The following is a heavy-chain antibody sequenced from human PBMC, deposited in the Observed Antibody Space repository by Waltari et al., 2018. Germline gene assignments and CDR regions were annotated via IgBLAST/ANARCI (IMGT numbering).Heavy chain of an antibody. D-gene: IGHD2-15*01. CDR2: MNPNSGNT. CDR1: GNTFTSYD. Sequence: QVQLVQSGAEVKKPGASVKVSCKASGNTFTSYDINWVRQATGHGLEWMGWMNPNSGNTGYAQKFQGRVTMTRNTSISTAYMELSSLRSEDTAVYYCARSQGYCSGGSCYVGDWFDPWGQGTLVTVSS. V-gene: IGHV1-8*01. J-gene: IGHJ5*02. CDR3: ARSQGYCSGGSCYVGDWFDP.